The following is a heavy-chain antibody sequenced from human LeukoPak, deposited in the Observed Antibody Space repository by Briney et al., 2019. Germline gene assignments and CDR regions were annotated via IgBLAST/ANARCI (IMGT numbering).Heavy chain of an antibody. CDR2: INGDESTT. CDR3: ARQGGANPGDS. V-gene: IGHV3-74*01. Sequence: PGGSLRLSCAASGFTFSSSWMHWVRQAPGKGLVWVSRINGDESTTTYADSVKGRFTISRDNAKNTLCLQMDSLRAEDTAIYYCARQGGANPGDSWGQGTLVTVSS. D-gene: IGHD4/OR15-4a*01. J-gene: IGHJ4*02. CDR1: GFTFSSSW.